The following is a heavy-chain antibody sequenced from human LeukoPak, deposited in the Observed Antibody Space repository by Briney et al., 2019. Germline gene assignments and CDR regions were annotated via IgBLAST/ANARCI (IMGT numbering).Heavy chain of an antibody. J-gene: IGHJ4*02. CDR3: AKESWIQLWLVPFDY. V-gene: IGHV3-30*18. CDR2: LSYDGTNK. D-gene: IGHD5-18*01. Sequence: GGSLRLSCAASGFSFSSYGMHWVRQAPGKGLEWVAALSYDGTNKWYVDSVKGRFTIPRDNSKNTLYLQMNSLRPEDTAVYYCAKESWIQLWLVPFDYWGQGTLVTVSS. CDR1: GFSFSSYG.